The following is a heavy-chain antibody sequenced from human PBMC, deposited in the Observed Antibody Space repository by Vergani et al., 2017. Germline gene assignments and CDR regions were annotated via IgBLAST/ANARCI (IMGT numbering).Heavy chain of an antibody. CDR3: ARVNTETNGHLYYYYYIDV. Sequence: QVQLQQWGGGLLKPSETLSLTCAVNGGSFTSYHWTWIRQSPGEGLEWVGDIDHTGRPDYNPALKSRLTMTVNKSRNQFSLTLISVTATDTAIYFCARVNTETNGHLYYYYYIDVWGQGTVVTVS. J-gene: IGHJ6*03. V-gene: IGHV4-34*01. CDR1: GGSFTSYH. D-gene: IGHD4-11*01. CDR2: IDHTGRP.